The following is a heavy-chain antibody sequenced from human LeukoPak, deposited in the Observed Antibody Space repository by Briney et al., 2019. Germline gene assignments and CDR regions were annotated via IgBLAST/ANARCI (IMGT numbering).Heavy chain of an antibody. CDR2: IIPILGIA. CDR3: AREDYYGSGSTSPYGMDV. CDR1: GGTFSSYG. D-gene: IGHD3-10*01. Sequence: ASVKVSCKASGGTFSSYGISWVRQARGQGLEWMGRIIPILGIANYAQKFQGRVTITADKSTSTAYMELSSLRSEDTAVYYCAREDYYGSGSTSPYGMDVWGQGTTVTVSS. V-gene: IGHV1-69*04. J-gene: IGHJ6*02.